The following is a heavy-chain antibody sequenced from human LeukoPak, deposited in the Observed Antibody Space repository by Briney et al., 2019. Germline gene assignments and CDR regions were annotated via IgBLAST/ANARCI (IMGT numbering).Heavy chain of an antibody. V-gene: IGHV4-31*03. CDR2: IYYSGST. J-gene: IGHJ5*02. Sequence: SETLSLTCTVSGGSISSGGYYWSWIRQHPGKGLEWIGYIYYSGSTYYNPSLKSRVTISVDTSKNQFSLKLSSVTAADTAVYYCARGIAVAGTNWFDPWGQGTLVTVSS. CDR1: GGSISSGGYY. D-gene: IGHD6-19*01. CDR3: ARGIAVAGTNWFDP.